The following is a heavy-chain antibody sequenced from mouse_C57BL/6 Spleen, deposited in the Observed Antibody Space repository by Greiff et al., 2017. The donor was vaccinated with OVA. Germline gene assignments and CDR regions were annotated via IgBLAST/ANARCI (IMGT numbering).Heavy chain of an antibody. V-gene: IGHV1-54*01. CDR3: ARAGDYYGSSYRGTMDY. J-gene: IGHJ4*01. Sequence: VKLMESGAELVRPRTSVKVSCKASGYAFTNYLIEWVKQRPGQGLEWIGVINPGSGGPNYNEKFKGKATLTADKSSSTAYMQLSSLTSEDSAVYFCARAGDYYGSSYRGTMDYWGQGTSVTVSS. CDR2: INPGSGGP. CDR1: GYAFTNYL. D-gene: IGHD1-1*01.